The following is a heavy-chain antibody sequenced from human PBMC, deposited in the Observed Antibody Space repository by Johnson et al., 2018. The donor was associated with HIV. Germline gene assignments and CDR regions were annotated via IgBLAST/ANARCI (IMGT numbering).Heavy chain of an antibody. J-gene: IGHJ3*02. CDR2: IWYDGSNK. D-gene: IGHD3-16*01. V-gene: IGHV3-33*06. CDR3: AKDERQLGGWSHAFDI. Sequence: QVQLVESGGGVVQPGRSLRLYCAASGFTFSSYGMHWVRQAPGKGLEWVAVIWYDGSNKYYADSVKGRFTISRDNSKNTLYLQMISLRAEDTAVYFCAKDERQLGGWSHAFDIWGQGTKVTVSS. CDR1: GFTFSSYG.